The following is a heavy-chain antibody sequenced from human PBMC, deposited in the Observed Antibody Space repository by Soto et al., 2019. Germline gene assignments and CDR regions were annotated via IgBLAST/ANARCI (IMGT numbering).Heavy chain of an antibody. V-gene: IGHV4-31*03. CDR2: IYYSGST. J-gene: IGHJ4*02. D-gene: IGHD6-19*01. CDR3: ARAESSSGWYGTPIDY. Sequence: PLETLCLTCTVSGGYIRSGGYYWSWIRQHPGKGLEWIGYIYYSGSTYYNPSLKSRVTISVDTSKNQFSLKLSSVTAADTAVYYCARAESSSGWYGTPIDYWGQGTLVTVSS. CDR1: GGYIRSGGYY.